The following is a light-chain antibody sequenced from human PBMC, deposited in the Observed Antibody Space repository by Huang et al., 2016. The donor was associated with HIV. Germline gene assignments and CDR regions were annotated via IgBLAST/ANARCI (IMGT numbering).Light chain of an antibody. CDR2: DAS. J-gene: IGKJ2*01. V-gene: IGKV3-11*01. Sequence: IVLTQSPATLSLSPGERATLSCRASQSVSGYLAWYQQRPGQAPRLLIYDASTRATGVPVRFSGSGSGTDFTLTSSSREPEDFAVYYCQQRSNWPPVYTFGRGTKLDI. CDR1: QSVSGY. CDR3: QQRSNWPPVYT.